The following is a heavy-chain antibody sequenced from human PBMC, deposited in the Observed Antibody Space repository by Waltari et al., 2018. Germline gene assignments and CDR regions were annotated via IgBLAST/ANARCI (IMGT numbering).Heavy chain of an antibody. V-gene: IGHV1-2*02. CDR1: GYTFTANY. D-gene: IGHD3-10*01. CDR3: ARAWFNSGFDY. CDR2: FHPNSGAT. Sequence: QVQLVQSGAEVKRPGASVKVSCKASGYTFTANYVHWVRQAPGQGLEWMGWFHPNSGATDYAQQFQGRVTMTLDTSISTLYMELSRLGSDDTAVYYSARAWFNSGFDYWGQGSLVTVSS. J-gene: IGHJ4*02.